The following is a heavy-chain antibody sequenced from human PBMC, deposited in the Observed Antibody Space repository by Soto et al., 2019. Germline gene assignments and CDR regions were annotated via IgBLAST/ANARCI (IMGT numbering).Heavy chain of an antibody. Sequence: SETLSLTCAVYGGSFSGYYWGWIRQPPGKGLEWIGEINHSGSTNYNPSLKSRVTISVDTSKNQFSLKLSSVTAADTAVYYCARIPPRLRIMSPMDVWGQGTTVTVSS. CDR3: ARIPPRLRIMSPMDV. V-gene: IGHV4-34*01. CDR1: GGSFSGYY. CDR2: INHSGST. J-gene: IGHJ6*02. D-gene: IGHD1-20*01.